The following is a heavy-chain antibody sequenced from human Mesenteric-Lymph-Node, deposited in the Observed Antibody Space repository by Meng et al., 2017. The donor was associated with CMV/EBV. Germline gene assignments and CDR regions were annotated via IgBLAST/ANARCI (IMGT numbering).Heavy chain of an antibody. Sequence: SLKISCAASGFTFDDYAMHWVRQAPGKGLEWVSGISWNSGSIGYADSVKGRFTISRDNAKNSLYLQMNSLRAEDTAVYYCARIIAAAGTYFDYWGQGTLVTVSS. V-gene: IGHV3-9*01. CDR2: ISWNSGSI. CDR1: GFTFDDYA. CDR3: ARIIAAAGTYFDY. J-gene: IGHJ4*02. D-gene: IGHD6-13*01.